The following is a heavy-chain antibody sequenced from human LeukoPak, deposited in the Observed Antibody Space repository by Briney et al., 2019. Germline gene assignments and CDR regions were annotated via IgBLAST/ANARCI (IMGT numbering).Heavy chain of an antibody. Sequence: SVKVSCKASGGTFSSYAISWVRQDPGQGLEWMGGIIPIFGTANYAQKFQGRVTITTDESTSTAYMELSSLRSEDTAVYYCARGDGSGSYRSVYYYYYMDVWGKGTTVTVSS. J-gene: IGHJ6*03. CDR2: IIPIFGTA. D-gene: IGHD3-10*01. CDR1: GGTFSSYA. CDR3: ARGDGSGSYRSVYYYYYMDV. V-gene: IGHV1-69*05.